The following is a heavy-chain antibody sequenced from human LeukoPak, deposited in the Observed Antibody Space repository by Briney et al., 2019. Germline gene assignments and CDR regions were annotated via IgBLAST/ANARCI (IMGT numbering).Heavy chain of an antibody. J-gene: IGHJ4*02. D-gene: IGHD3-22*01. Sequence: GGSLRLSCAASGFTFSDYYISWIRQAPGKGLEWVSYISSSSSYTNYADSVKGRFTISRDNAKNSLYLQMNSLRAEDTAVYYCASRKYYYDSSGYYYSYWGQGTLVTVSS. CDR1: GFTFSDYY. CDR3: ASRKYYYDSSGYYYSY. CDR2: ISSSSSYT. V-gene: IGHV3-11*03.